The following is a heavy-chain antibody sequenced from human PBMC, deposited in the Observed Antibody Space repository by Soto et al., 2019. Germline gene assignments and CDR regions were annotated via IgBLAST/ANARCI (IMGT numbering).Heavy chain of an antibody. Sequence: QVQLQQWGAGLLKPSETLSLTCTVYGGSLSAYYLSWIRQPPGKGLEWIGEINPSGTTNYNPSLKSRVTISVDTSKNQFSLRLSSVTAADTAVYHCALVPAAHILYWGQGTLVTVSS. CDR2: INPSGTT. D-gene: IGHD2-2*01. CDR3: ALVPAAHILY. J-gene: IGHJ1*01. V-gene: IGHV4-34*01. CDR1: GGSLSAYY.